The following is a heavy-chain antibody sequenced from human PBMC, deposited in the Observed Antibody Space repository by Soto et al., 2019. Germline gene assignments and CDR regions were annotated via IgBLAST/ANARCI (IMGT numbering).Heavy chain of an antibody. V-gene: IGHV1-24*01. Sequence: GASVKVSCKVSGYTLTELSMHWVRQAPGKGLEWMGGFDPEDGETIYAQKFQGRVTMTEDTSTDTAYMELSSLRSEDTAVYYCATESSRDYDSSGYMYYFDYWGQGTLVTVS. CDR2: FDPEDGET. J-gene: IGHJ4*02. D-gene: IGHD3-22*01. CDR1: GYTLTELS. CDR3: ATESSRDYDSSGYMYYFDY.